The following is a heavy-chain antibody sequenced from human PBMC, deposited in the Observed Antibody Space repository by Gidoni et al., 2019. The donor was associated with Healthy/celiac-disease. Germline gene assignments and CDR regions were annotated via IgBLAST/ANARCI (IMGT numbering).Heavy chain of an antibody. CDR1: GFTFSSYG. CDR3: ARDRRLTLDY. V-gene: IGHV3-33*01. CDR2: IWYDGSNK. Sequence: QVQLVESGGGVVQPGRSLRLSCAASGFTFSSYGMHWVRQAPGKGLEWVAVIWYDGSNKYYADYVKGRFTISRDNSKNTLYLKMNSLRAEDTAVYYCARDRRLTLDYWGQGTLVTVSS. D-gene: IGHD2-15*01. J-gene: IGHJ4*02.